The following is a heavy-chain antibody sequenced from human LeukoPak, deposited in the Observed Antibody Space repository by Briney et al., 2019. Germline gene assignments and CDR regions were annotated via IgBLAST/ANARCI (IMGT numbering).Heavy chain of an antibody. CDR1: GGSISSGSYY. Sequence: SETLSLTCTVSGGSISSGSYYWGWIRQPPGKGLEWIGDIYYSGSIKYNPSLKSRVTMSVDTSKNQFSLKLSSVTAADTAIYYCARENPSGYYNRPIDYWGQGTLVTVSS. J-gene: IGHJ4*02. CDR3: ARENPSGYYNRPIDY. CDR2: IYYSGSI. V-gene: IGHV4-61*01. D-gene: IGHD3-22*01.